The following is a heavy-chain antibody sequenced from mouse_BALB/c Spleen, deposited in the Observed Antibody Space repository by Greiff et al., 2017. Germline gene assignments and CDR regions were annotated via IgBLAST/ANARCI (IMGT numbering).Heavy chain of an antibody. CDR2: IDPENGNT. D-gene: IGHD1-1*01. CDR3: ASTVVADAMDY. V-gene: IGHV14-1*02. CDR1: GFNIKDYY. J-gene: IGHJ4*01. Sequence: VQLKESGAELVRPGALVKLSCKASGFNIKDYYMHWVKQRPEQGLEWIGWIDPENGNTIYDPKFQGKASITADTSSNTAYLQLSSLTSEDTAVYYCASTVVADAMDYWGQGTSVTVSS.